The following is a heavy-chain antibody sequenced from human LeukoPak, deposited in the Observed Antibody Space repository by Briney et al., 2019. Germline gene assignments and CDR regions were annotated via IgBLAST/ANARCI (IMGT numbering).Heavy chain of an antibody. D-gene: IGHD5-18*01. CDR3: ARAPRYSYGYYFDY. Sequence: SETLSLTCTVSGYSISSGYYWGWIRQPPGKGLEWIGSIYHSGSAYYNPSLKSRVTISVDTSKNQFSLKLSSVTAADTAVYYCARAPRYSYGYYFDYWGQGTLVTVSS. CDR1: GYSISSGYY. J-gene: IGHJ4*02. V-gene: IGHV4-38-2*02. CDR2: IYHSGSA.